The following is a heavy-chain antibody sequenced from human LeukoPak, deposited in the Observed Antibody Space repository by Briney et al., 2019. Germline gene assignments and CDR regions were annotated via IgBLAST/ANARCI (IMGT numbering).Heavy chain of an antibody. CDR3: ARHRLRLQYKNYYYGMDV. CDR1: GGSFSGYY. D-gene: IGHD1-14*01. J-gene: IGHJ6*02. V-gene: IGHV4-34*01. CDR2: INHSGST. Sequence: SETLSLTCAVYGGSFSGYYWSWIRQPPGKGLEWIGEINHSGSTNYNPSLKSRVTISVDTSKNQFSLKLTSVTAADTAVYYCARHRLRLQYKNYYYGMDVWGRGTTVTVSS.